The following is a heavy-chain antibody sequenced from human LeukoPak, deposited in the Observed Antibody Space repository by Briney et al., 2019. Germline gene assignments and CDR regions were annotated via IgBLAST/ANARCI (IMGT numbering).Heavy chain of an antibody. Sequence: SETLSLTCTVSGGSISSYYWSWIRQPPGKGLEWIGYIYYSGSTNYNPSLKSRVTISVDTSKNQFSLKLSSVTAADTAAYYCARTANYDFWSGYFYFDYWGQGTLVTVSS. D-gene: IGHD3-3*01. CDR3: ARTANYDFWSGYFYFDY. CDR2: IYYSGST. J-gene: IGHJ4*02. CDR1: GGSISSYY. V-gene: IGHV4-59*12.